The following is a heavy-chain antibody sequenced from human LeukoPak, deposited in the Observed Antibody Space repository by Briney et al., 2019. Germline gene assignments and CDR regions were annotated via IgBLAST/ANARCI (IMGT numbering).Heavy chain of an antibody. CDR2: ISYDGSNR. CDR1: GFTFSSYA. D-gene: IGHD5-18*01. Sequence: QPGGSLRLSCAASGFTFSSYAMHWVRQAPGKGLEWVTVISYDGSNRYYADSVKGRFTISRDNSKNTVYVQMNSLRVEDTAVYFCARGRNVDTSMVNDYWGQGTLVTVSS. CDR3: ARGRNVDTSMVNDY. V-gene: IGHV3-30*04. J-gene: IGHJ4*02.